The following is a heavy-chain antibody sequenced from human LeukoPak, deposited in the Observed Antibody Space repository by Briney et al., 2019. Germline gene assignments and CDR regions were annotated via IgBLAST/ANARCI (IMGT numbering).Heavy chain of an antibody. D-gene: IGHD2-2*02. CDR2: IIPIFGTA. J-gene: IGHJ4*02. V-gene: IGHV1-69*05. CDR1: GGTFSSYA. CDR3: ARRAGYCSSTSCYMSSESFDY. Sequence: SVXVSCKASGGTFSSYAISWVRQAPGQGLEWMGRIIPIFGTANYAQKFQGRVTITTDESTSTAYMELSSLRSEDTAVYYCARRAGYCSSTSCYMSSESFDYWGQGTLVTVSS.